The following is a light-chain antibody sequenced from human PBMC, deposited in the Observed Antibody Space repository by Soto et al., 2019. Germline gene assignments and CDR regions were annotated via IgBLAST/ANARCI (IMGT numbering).Light chain of an antibody. Sequence: QSALTQPASVSGSPGQSITISCTGTSSDVGSYNLVSWYQHHPGKAPKLMIYEGTKRPSGVSNRFSGSKSGNTASLTVSGLQAEDEADYYCCSYASDSKALFGGGTKLTVL. J-gene: IGLJ2*01. CDR1: SSDVGSYNL. CDR3: CSYASDSKAL. V-gene: IGLV2-23*01. CDR2: EGT.